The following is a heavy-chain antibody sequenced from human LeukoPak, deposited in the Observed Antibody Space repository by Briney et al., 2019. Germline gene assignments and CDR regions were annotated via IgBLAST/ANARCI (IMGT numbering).Heavy chain of an antibody. V-gene: IGHV4-31*03. J-gene: IGHJ4*02. CDR2: IYYSGST. CDR3: AGEGAAAIDY. D-gene: IGHD6-13*01. CDR1: GGSISSGGYY. Sequence: PSETLSLTCTVSGGSISSGGYYWSWIRQHPGKGLEWIGYIYYSGSTYYNPSLKSRVTISVDTSKNQFSLKLSSVTAADTAVYYCAGEGAAAIDYWGQGTLVTVSS.